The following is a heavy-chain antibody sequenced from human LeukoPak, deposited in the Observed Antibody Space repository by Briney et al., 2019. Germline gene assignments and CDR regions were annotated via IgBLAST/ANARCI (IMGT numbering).Heavy chain of an antibody. J-gene: IGHJ4*02. V-gene: IGHV3-48*01. CDR1: GFTFSSYE. D-gene: IGHD3-10*01. CDR3: ARYHYYRGFY. CDR2: ISSSSSTI. Sequence: GGSLRLSCAASGFTFSSYEMNWVRQAPGKGLEWVSYISSSSSTIYYADSVKGRFTISRGNAKNSLYLQMNSLRAEDTAVYYCARYHYYRGFYWGQGTLVTVSS.